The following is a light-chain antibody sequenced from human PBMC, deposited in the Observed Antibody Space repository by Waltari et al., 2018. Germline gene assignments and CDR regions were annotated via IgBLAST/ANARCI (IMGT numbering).Light chain of an antibody. J-gene: IGLJ2*01. Sequence: QSALTQPASVSGSPGQSITISCTGTSSDVGGYNSVSWYQDHPCQAPKVIIYDVSDRPSGISERFSGSKSGNTASLTISGLQAEDEADYYCSSQSSDNVVLFGGGTKLTVL. CDR3: SSQSSDNVVL. V-gene: IGLV2-14*03. CDR2: DVS. CDR1: SSDVGGYNS.